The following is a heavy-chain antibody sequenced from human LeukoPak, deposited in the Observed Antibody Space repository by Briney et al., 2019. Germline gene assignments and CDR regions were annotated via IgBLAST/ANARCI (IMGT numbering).Heavy chain of an antibody. D-gene: IGHD3-10*01. CDR2: ISAYNGNT. J-gene: IGHJ4*02. V-gene: IGHV1-18*04. CDR3: ARDVAIVVRGAFDY. CDR1: GYTFTSYG. Sequence: ASVKVSCKASGYTFTSYGISWVRQAPGQGLEWMGWISAYNGNTNYAQKLQGRVTMTTDTSTSTAYMELRSLRFDDTAVYYCARDVAIVVRGAFDYWGQGTLVTVSS.